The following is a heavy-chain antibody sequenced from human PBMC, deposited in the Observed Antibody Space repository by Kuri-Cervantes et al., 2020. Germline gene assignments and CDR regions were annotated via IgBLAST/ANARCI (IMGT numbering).Heavy chain of an antibody. J-gene: IGHJ4*02. CDR1: GGSFSGYY. V-gene: IGHV4-34*01. CDR2: VYHSGST. Sequence: ESLKISCAVYGGSFSGYYWSWIRQTPGKGLEWIGNVYHSGSTHYNPSLKSRVTISVDTSKNQFSLKMSSVTAADTAVYYCARLGGNWAGDYWGQGTLVTVSS. CDR3: ARLGGNWAGDY. D-gene: IGHD7-27*01.